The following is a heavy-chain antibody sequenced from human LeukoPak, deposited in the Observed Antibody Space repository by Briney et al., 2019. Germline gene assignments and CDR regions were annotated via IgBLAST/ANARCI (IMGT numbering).Heavy chain of an antibody. CDR2: ISSSGSTI. CDR3: ARVVPAADFDY. J-gene: IGHJ4*02. CDR1: GFTFSSYE. Sequence: GGSLRLSCAASGFTFSSYEMNWVRQAPGKGLEWVSYISSSGSTIYYADSVKGRFTISRDNAKNSLYLQMNSLRAEDTAVYYCARVVPAADFDYWGQGTLVTVSS. D-gene: IGHD2-2*01. V-gene: IGHV3-48*03.